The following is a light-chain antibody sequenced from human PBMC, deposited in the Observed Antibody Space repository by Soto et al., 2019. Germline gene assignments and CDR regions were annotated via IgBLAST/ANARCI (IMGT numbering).Light chain of an antibody. J-gene: IGKJ1*01. CDR2: AAS. CDR1: QGISSY. V-gene: IGKV1-9*01. CDR3: QQLNSYPPT. Sequence: DIQLTQSPSFLSASVGDRVTITCRASQGISSYLACYQQKPGKAPKLLIYAASTLQSGVPSRFRCSGSGTQFTLTLSSLQPEDFATYYCQQLNSYPPTFGHGTKVEIK.